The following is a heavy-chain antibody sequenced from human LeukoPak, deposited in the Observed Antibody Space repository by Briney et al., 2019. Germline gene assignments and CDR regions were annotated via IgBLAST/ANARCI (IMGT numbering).Heavy chain of an antibody. Sequence: SETLSLTCTVSGGSISSSDYYWSWVRQPPGKGLEWIGYIYYSGSTYYNPSLKSRVTISVDTSKNQFSLKLSSVTAADTAVYYCARANWNYFWDWGQGTLVTVSS. CDR3: ARANWNYFWD. J-gene: IGHJ4*02. CDR2: IYYSGST. CDR1: GGSISSSDYY. D-gene: IGHD1-7*01. V-gene: IGHV4-30-4*02.